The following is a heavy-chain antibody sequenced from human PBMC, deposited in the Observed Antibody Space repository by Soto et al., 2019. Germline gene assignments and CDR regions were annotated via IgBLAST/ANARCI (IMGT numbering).Heavy chain of an antibody. Sequence: PSETLSLTCAVYGGSFSGYYWRWIRQPPGKGLEWIGEINHSGSTNYNPSLKSRVTISVDTSKNQFSLKLTSVTAADTAVYYCARDLWVEPELYYYGMDVWGQGTTVTVS. D-gene: IGHD1-1*01. V-gene: IGHV4-34*01. J-gene: IGHJ6*02. CDR1: GGSFSGYY. CDR3: ARDLWVEPELYYYGMDV. CDR2: INHSGST.